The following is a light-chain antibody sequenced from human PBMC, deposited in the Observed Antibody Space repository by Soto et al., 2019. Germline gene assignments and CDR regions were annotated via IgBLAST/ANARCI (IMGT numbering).Light chain of an antibody. CDR3: QQYYSYPFA. Sequence: EIVMTQSTATLSVSPGERATLSCRASQSVSSNLAWYQQKPGQAPRLLIYGASTRATGIPARFSGSGSGTEFTLTISCLQSEDFATYYCQQYYSYPFAFGQGTRLEIK. CDR1: QSVSSN. J-gene: IGKJ5*01. V-gene: IGKV3-15*01. CDR2: GAS.